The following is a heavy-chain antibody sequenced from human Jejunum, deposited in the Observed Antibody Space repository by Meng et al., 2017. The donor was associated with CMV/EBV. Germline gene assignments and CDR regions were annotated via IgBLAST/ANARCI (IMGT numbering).Heavy chain of an antibody. Sequence: CPASVFPVTITSMNWVRQAPGKGLEWVSVIYSDGSTYYADSVKGRFSISRDNSKNTLYLQMNSLRAEDTAVYYCARGRGYFYGMDVWGQGTTVTVSS. CDR1: VFPVTITS. CDR2: IYSDGST. V-gene: IGHV3-53*01. J-gene: IGHJ6*02. CDR3: ARGRGYFYGMDV.